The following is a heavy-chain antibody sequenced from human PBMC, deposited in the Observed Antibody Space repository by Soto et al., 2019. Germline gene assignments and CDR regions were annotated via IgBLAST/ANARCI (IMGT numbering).Heavy chain of an antibody. D-gene: IGHD2-15*01. J-gene: IGHJ4*02. CDR2: INHSGST. CDR3: AREGYCSGGSCYSRTLDY. V-gene: IGHV4-34*01. CDR1: GGSFSGYY. Sequence: SETLSLTCAVYGGSFSGYYWSWIRQPPGKGLEWIGEINHSGSTNYNPSLKSRVTISVDTSKNQFSLKLSSVTAADTAVYYCAREGYCSGGSCYSRTLDYWGQGTLVTVSS.